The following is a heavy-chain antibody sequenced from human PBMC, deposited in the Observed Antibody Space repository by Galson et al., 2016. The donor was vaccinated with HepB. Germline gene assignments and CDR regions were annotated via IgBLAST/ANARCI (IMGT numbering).Heavy chain of an antibody. CDR1: GYTFIGHY. CDR3: ARDGPDLGELFNYAMDV. CDR2: IDPNSGGT. Sequence: SVKVSCKASGYTFIGHYIHWVRQAPGQGLEWMGWIDPNSGGTDYAQKFQGRVTMTRDTSITTAYMGLTGLMSDDTAVYYCARDGPDLGELFNYAMDVWGQGTTVTVS. J-gene: IGHJ6*02. V-gene: IGHV1-2*02. D-gene: IGHD3-10*01.